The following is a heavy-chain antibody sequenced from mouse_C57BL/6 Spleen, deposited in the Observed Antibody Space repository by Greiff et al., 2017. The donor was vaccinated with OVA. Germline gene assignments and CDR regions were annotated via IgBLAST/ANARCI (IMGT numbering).Heavy chain of an antibody. D-gene: IGHD1-1*01. CDR2: IDPNSGGT. Sequence: QVQLKQPGAELVKPGASVKLSCKASGYTFTSYWMHWVKQRPGRGLEWIGRIDPNSGGTKYNEKFKSKATLTVDKPSSTAYMQLSSLTSEDSAVYYCARWYGSSYRYFDVWGTGTTVTVSS. CDR3: ARWYGSSYRYFDV. V-gene: IGHV1-72*01. J-gene: IGHJ1*03. CDR1: GYTFTSYW.